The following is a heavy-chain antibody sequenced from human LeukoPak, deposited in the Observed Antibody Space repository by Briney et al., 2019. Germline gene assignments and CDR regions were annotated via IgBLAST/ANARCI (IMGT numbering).Heavy chain of an antibody. J-gene: IGHJ6*02. Sequence: SETLSLTCTVSGGSIRSSTYYWGWIRQPPGKGLEWIGSIHYSGATYYNPSLRSRVTISVDTSKNQFSLKLSSVTAADTAVYYCARDIVVVPAANYYYYGMDVWGQGTTVTVSS. CDR3: ARDIVVVPAANYYYYGMDV. D-gene: IGHD2-2*01. CDR1: GGSIRSSTYY. CDR2: IHYSGAT. V-gene: IGHV4-39*07.